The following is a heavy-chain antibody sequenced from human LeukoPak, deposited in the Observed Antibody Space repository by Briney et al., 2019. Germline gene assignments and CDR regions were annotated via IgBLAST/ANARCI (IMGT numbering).Heavy chain of an antibody. CDR1: GYTFTSYY. J-gene: IGHJ4*02. Sequence: ASVKVSCKASGYTFTSYYMHWVRQAPGQGLEWMGIINPSGGSTSYAQKFQGRVTMTRDTSISTAYMELSRLRSDDTAVYYCARGAKAAAREISDYWGQGTLVTVSS. V-gene: IGHV1-46*01. CDR2: INPSGGST. D-gene: IGHD6-13*01. CDR3: ARGAKAAAREISDY.